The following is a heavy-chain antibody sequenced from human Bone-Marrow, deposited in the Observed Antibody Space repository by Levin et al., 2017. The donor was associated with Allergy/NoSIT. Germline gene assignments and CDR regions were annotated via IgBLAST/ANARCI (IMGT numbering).Heavy chain of an antibody. V-gene: IGHV3-9*01. CDR1: GFDFDEYA. CDR2: ISWNSGNI. CDR3: TKTRRWAYYDKNSAFEI. D-gene: IGHD3-22*01. Sequence: GGSLRLSCAASGFDFDEYAMHWVRQAPGKGLEWVSGISWNSGNIAYADSVKGRFTVSRNNAQNSLYLQMKSLRPDDTAFYYCTKTRRWAYYDKNSAFEIWGQGTSLTVSS. J-gene: IGHJ3*02.